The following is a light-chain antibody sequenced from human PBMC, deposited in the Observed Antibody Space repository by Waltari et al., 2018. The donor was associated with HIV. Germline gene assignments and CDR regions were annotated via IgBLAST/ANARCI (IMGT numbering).Light chain of an antibody. CDR2: DAS. J-gene: IGKJ5*01. CDR3: QQRNSWPIT. Sequence: EIVLTQSPATLSLSPGERATLSCRASQSVGNSLAWYQQKPGQAPRLLIYDASNRATGIPARFSGSGSGTDFTLSISSVEPEDFVVYYCQQRNSWPITFGQGTRLEIK. CDR1: QSVGNS. V-gene: IGKV3-11*01.